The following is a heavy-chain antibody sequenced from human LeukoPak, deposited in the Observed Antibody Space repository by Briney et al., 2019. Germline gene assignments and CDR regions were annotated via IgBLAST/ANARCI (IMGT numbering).Heavy chain of an antibody. V-gene: IGHV3-48*04. J-gene: IGHJ4*02. Sequence: GGSPRLSCAASGFIFSTYSINWVRQAPGKGLEWVSYISSSSSTIYYADSVKGRFTISRDNAKSSLYLQMNSLRAEDTALYYCARALRDSSWYYEYWGQGTLVTVSS. D-gene: IGHD6-13*01. CDR2: ISSSSSTI. CDR1: GFIFSTYS. CDR3: ARALRDSSWYYEY.